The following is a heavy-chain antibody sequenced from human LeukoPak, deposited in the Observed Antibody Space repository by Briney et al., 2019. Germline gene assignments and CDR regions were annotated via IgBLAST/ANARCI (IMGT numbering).Heavy chain of an antibody. CDR1: GGSFSGYY. CDR3: ARSRTPVGYCSSTSCLRPPPKNTYGMDV. V-gene: IGHV4-34*01. Sequence: PSETLSLTCAVYGGSFSGYYWSWIRQPPGKGLEWIGEINHSGSTNYNPSLKSRVTISVDTSKNQFSLKLSSVTAADTAVYYCARSRTPVGYCSSTSCLRPPPKNTYGMDVWGQGTTVTVSS. CDR2: INHSGST. D-gene: IGHD2-2*01. J-gene: IGHJ6*02.